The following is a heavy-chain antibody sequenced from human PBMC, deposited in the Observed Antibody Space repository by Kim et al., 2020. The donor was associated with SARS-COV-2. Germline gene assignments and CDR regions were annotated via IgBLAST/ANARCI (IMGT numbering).Heavy chain of an antibody. V-gene: IGHV4-38-2*02. J-gene: IGHJ6*02. CDR2: IYHSGST. CDR3: ARDTYQLLLFHYGMDV. Sequence: SETLSLTCTVSGYSISSGYYWGWIRQPPGKGLEWIGSIYHSGSTYYNPSLKSRVTISVDTSKNQFSLKLSSVTAADTAVYYCARDTYQLLLFHYGMDVWGQGTTVTVSS. CDR1: GYSISSGYY. D-gene: IGHD2-2*01.